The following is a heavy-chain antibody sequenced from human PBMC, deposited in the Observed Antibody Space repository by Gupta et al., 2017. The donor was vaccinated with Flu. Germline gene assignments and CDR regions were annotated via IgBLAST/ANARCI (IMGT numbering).Heavy chain of an antibody. CDR3: AHSIVPAAIRVDWFDP. J-gene: IGHJ5*02. CDR2: IYWDDEK. Sequence: QITLKESGPTLVKPTQTLTLTCTFSGFSPSTIGVGVGWFRQPPGEDMEWLALIYWDDEKRYSPSLKSRLTITKDTSKNQVVLTMTNMDPVDTATYYCAHSIVPAAIRVDWFDPWGQGTLVTVSS. V-gene: IGHV2-5*02. D-gene: IGHD2-2*01. CDR1: GFSPSTIGVG.